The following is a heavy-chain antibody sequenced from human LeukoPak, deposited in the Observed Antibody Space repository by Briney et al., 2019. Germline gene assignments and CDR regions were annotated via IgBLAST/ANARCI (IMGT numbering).Heavy chain of an antibody. V-gene: IGHV3-33*01. CDR3: AREDYEVPVAVAGSAIDY. CDR2: IWYDGSNK. J-gene: IGHJ4*02. Sequence: GKSLRLSCAASGFHFSSFGMHWVRQAPGKGLEWVAVIWYDGSNKYYADSVKGRFTISRDNSKNTLSLQMNSLRAEDTALYYCAREDYEVPVAVAGSAIDYWGQGILVTVSS. D-gene: IGHD6-19*01. CDR1: GFHFSSFG.